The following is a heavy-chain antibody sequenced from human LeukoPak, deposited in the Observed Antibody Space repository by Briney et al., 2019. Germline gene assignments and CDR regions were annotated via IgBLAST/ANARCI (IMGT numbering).Heavy chain of an antibody. Sequence: PSETLSLTCAVYGGSFSGYYWSWIRQPPGKGLEWVGEINHSGSTNYNPSLKSRGTISVDTSKNQFSLKLSSVTAADPAVYYCARRGWYRFCDYWGQGTLVTVSS. CDR1: GGSFSGYY. CDR2: INHSGST. D-gene: IGHD2-15*01. V-gene: IGHV4-34*01. J-gene: IGHJ4*02. CDR3: ARRGWYRFCDY.